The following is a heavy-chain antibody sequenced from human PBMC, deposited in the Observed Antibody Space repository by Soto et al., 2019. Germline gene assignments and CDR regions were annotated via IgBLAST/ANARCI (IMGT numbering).Heavy chain of an antibody. CDR2: RNQDGSAK. CDR1: GFTFSSYW. D-gene: IGHD1-26*01. V-gene: IGHV3-7*01. J-gene: IGHJ4*02. CDR3: ANAEAGRNSAAGN. Sequence: GGSLRLSCAASGFTFSSYWMSWVRQAPGKGLEWVAIRNQDGSAKYYVDSVKGRFTISRDNAKNSLYLQMSSLRAEDTAVYYCANAEAGRNSAAGNWGQGTLVTVSS.